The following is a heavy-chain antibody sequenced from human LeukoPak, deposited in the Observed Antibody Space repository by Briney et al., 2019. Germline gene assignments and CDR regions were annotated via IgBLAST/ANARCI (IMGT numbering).Heavy chain of an antibody. CDR1: GFTFSTYA. Sequence: GGSLRLSCAASGFTFSTYAMHWVRQAPGKGLEWVAVIPYDGSNKYYADSVKGRFTISRDNSKNTLYLQMNSLRAEDTAVYYCAKGPRRDNDAFDIWGQGTMVTVSS. CDR2: IPYDGSNK. J-gene: IGHJ3*02. CDR3: AKGPRRDNDAFDI. V-gene: IGHV3-30*04.